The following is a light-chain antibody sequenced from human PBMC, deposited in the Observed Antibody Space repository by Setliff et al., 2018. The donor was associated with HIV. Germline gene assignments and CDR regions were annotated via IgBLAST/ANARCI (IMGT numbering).Light chain of an antibody. CDR3: CSYAGSNIFV. J-gene: IGLJ1*01. V-gene: IGLV2-11*01. Sequence: QSVLTQPRSVSGSRGQSITFSCTGTSSDIGAYDYVSWYQQHPGKAPKLITYGVDKRPSGVPTRFSGFKSGNTASLTIYGLQPEVEADYFCCSYAGSNIFVFGNGTKVTVL. CDR1: SSDIGAYDY. CDR2: GVD.